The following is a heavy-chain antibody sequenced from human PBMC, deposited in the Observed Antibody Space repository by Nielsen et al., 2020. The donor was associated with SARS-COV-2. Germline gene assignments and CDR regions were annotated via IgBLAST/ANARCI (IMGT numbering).Heavy chain of an antibody. CDR1: GYTFTYYY. V-gene: IGHV1-2*06. D-gene: IGHD3/OR15-3a*01. J-gene: IGHJ6*02. Sequence: ASVNVSCKASGYTFTYYYIHFVRQAHGQGLEWMGRINPYSGGTNYAQKFQGTVTMTRDASISTVYMELTSDDTAVYYCARARATIFGLVMSYGMDVWGQGTTVAVSS. CDR2: INPYSGGT. CDR3: ARARATIFGLVMSYGMDV.